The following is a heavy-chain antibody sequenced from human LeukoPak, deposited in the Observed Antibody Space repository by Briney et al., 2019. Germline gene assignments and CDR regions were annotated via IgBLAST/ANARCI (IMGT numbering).Heavy chain of an antibody. D-gene: IGHD3/OR15-3a*01. Sequence: SGTLSLTCAVSGGSISSSNWWSWVRQPPGKGLEWIGEIYHSGSTNYNPSLKSRVTISVDKSKNQFSLKLSSVTAADTAVYYCARVPGYYTGLSEGEDYYYMDVRGKGTTVTVSS. CDR1: GGSISSSNW. J-gene: IGHJ6*03. V-gene: IGHV4-4*02. CDR2: IYHSGST. CDR3: ARVPGYYTGLSEGEDYYYMDV.